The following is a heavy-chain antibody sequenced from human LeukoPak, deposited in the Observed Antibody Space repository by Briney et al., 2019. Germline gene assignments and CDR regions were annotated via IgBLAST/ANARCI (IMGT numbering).Heavy chain of an antibody. Sequence: GGSLRLSCAGSGFTFSDYWVDWVRQAPGKGLEWVANIKQDGSEKYYVDSVKGRFTISRDNAKNSLYLQMNSLRAEDTAVYYCARRFLEWLGPGAFDIWGQGTMVTVSS. CDR2: IKQDGSEK. V-gene: IGHV3-7*01. CDR1: GFTFSDYW. D-gene: IGHD3-3*01. CDR3: ARRFLEWLGPGAFDI. J-gene: IGHJ3*02.